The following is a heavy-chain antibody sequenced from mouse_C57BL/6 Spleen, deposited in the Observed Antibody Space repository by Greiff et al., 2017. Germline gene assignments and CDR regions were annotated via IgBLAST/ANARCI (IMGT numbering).Heavy chain of an antibody. CDR3: TRHYYGRLDY. D-gene: IGHD1-1*01. Sequence: VQLQQSGAELVRPGASVTLSCKASGYTFTDYEMHWVKQTPVQGLEWIGAIDPETGGTAYNQKFKGKAILTADKSSSTAYMELRSLTSEDSSVYYCTRHYYGRLDYWGQGTTLTVSS. CDR2: IDPETGGT. J-gene: IGHJ2*01. V-gene: IGHV1-15*01. CDR1: GYTFTDYE.